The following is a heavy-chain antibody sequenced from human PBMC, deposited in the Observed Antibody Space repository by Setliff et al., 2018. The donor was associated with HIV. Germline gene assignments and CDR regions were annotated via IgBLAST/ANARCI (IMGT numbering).Heavy chain of an antibody. J-gene: IGHJ6*03. Sequence: LRLSCAASGFSFSSYWMSWVRQAPGKGLEWVANIKEDGSEKYYVDSVRGRFTISRDNAKNSLYLQMNSLRADDTAVYYCARDATRGGDMDVWAKGTTVTVSS. D-gene: IGHD2-15*01. CDR2: IKEDGSEK. V-gene: IGHV3-7*01. CDR1: GFSFSSYW. CDR3: ARDATRGGDMDV.